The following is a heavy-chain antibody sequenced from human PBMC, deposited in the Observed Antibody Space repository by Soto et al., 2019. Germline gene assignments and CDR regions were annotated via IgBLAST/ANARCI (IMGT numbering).Heavy chain of an antibody. D-gene: IGHD3-3*01. CDR3: ARGRDHYDFWSGYSPYYYYYGMDV. Sequence: SVKVSCKASGGTFSSYAISWVRQAPGQGLEWMGGIIPIFGTANYAQKFQGRVTITADESTSTAYMELSSLRSEDTAVYYCARGRDHYDFWSGYSPYYYYYGMDVWGQGTTVTVSS. CDR2: IIPIFGTA. V-gene: IGHV1-69*13. J-gene: IGHJ6*02. CDR1: GGTFSSYA.